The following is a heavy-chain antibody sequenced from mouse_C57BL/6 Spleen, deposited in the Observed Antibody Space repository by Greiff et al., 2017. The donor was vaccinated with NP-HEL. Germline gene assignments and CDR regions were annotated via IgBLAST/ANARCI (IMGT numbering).Heavy chain of an antibody. CDR1: GYTFTEYT. CDR3: ARHEMWGYGNNDWYFDV. V-gene: IGHV1-62-2*01. Sequence: QVQLQQSGAELVKPGASVKLSCKASGYTFTEYTIHWVKQRSGQGLEWIGWFYPGSGSIKYNEKFKDKATLTADKSSSTVYMELSRLTSEDSAVYFCARHEMWGYGNNDWYFDVWGTGTTVTVSS. CDR2: FYPGSGSI. D-gene: IGHD2-10*02. J-gene: IGHJ1*03.